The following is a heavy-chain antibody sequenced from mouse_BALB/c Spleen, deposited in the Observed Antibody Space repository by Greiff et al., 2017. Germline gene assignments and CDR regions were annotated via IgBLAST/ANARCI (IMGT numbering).Heavy chain of an antibody. D-gene: IGHD1-1*01. Sequence: DVKLVESGGGLVKPGGSLKLSCAASGFTFSSYAMSWVRQTPEKRLEWVASISSGGSTYYPDSVKGRFTISRDNARNILYLQMSSLRSEDTAMYYCAKGAYGSSMDYWGQGTSVTVSS. CDR1: GFTFSSYA. V-gene: IGHV5-6-5*01. CDR2: ISSGGST. CDR3: AKGAYGSSMDY. J-gene: IGHJ4*01.